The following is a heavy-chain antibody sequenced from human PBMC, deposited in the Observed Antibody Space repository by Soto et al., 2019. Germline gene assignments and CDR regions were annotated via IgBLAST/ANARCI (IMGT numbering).Heavy chain of an antibody. D-gene: IGHD6-6*01. CDR1: QYTFSNYY. CDR2: INNGGGT. CDR3: ARGGYSSSSPSDY. Sequence: ASVKVSCKASQYTFSNYYLHWVRQAPGQRPEWMGWINNGGGTIYAQEFQGRLTMTRDTSITTAYMELSRLSSDDTAVFYCARGGYSSSSPSDYWGQGTLVTVSS. J-gene: IGHJ4*02. V-gene: IGHV1-2*02.